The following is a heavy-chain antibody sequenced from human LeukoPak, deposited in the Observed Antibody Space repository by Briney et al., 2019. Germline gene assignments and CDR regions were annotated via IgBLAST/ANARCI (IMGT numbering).Heavy chain of an antibody. Sequence: ASVKVSCKASGYTFTGYYMHWVRQAPGQRLEWMGWINPNSGGTNYAQKFQGRVTMTRDTSISTAYMELSRLRSDDTAVYYCARGGDYYYVPDAFDIWGQGTMVTVSS. V-gene: IGHV1-2*02. CDR1: GYTFTGYY. D-gene: IGHD3-10*02. CDR3: ARGGDYYYVPDAFDI. J-gene: IGHJ3*02. CDR2: INPNSGGT.